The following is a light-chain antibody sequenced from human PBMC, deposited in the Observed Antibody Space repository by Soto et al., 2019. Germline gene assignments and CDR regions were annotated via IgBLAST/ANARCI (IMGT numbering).Light chain of an antibody. CDR1: QSMGSN. CDR3: QQYGGSSRP. CDR2: GAS. Sequence: EIVMTQSPATMSVSPGERATLSCRASQSMGSNVAWYQQKPGQARRLLIYGASTRAAGIPARFSGSGSGTEFTLTITSLQSEDFAVYYCQQYGGSSRPFGQGTKVAIK. J-gene: IGKJ1*01. V-gene: IGKV3-15*01.